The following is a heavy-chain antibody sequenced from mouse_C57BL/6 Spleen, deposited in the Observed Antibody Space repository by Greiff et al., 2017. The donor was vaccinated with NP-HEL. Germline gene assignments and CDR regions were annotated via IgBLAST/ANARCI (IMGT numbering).Heavy chain of an antibody. D-gene: IGHD2-4*01. CDR3: AIWGGLRQFSYWYFDV. Sequence: QVHVKQPGAELVKPGASVKVSCKASGYTFTSYWMHWVKQRPGQGLEWIGRIHPSDSDTNYNQKFKGKATLTVDKSSSTAYMQLSSLTSEDSAVYYCAIWGGLRQFSYWYFDVWGTGTTVTVSS. CDR1: GYTFTSYW. J-gene: IGHJ1*03. V-gene: IGHV1-74*01. CDR2: IHPSDSDT.